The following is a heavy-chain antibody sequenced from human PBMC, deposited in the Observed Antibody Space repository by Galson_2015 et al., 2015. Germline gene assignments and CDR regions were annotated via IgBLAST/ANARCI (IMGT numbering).Heavy chain of an antibody. CDR3: ARSLALLAVAATGGAVDI. V-gene: IGHV3-53*01. CDR2: IYSGGST. CDR1: GFTVSSNY. J-gene: IGHJ3*02. Sequence: SLRLSCAASGFTVSSNYMSWVRQAPGKGLEWVSVIYSGGSTYYADSVKGRFTIASNNSKNTLYLQMNSLRAEDTAVYYYARSLALLAVAATGGAVDISGHGTMVTVSS. D-gene: IGHD6-19*01.